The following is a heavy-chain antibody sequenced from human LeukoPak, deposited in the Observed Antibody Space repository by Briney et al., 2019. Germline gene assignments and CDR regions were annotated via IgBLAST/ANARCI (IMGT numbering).Heavy chain of an antibody. V-gene: IGHV3-30*19. CDR2: IAYDGSKK. CDR3: ANLIVLDAFDI. Sequence: GGSLRLSCAASGFTFSDFGMHWVRQAPGKGLEWVAFIAYDGSKKYYADSVKGRFTISRDNSKNTLYLQMNSLRAEDTAVYYCANLIVLDAFDIWGQGTMVTVSS. D-gene: IGHD2/OR15-2a*01. CDR1: GFTFSDFG. J-gene: IGHJ3*02.